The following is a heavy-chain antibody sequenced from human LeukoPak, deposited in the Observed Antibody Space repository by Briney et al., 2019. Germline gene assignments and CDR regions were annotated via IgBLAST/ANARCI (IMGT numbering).Heavy chain of an antibody. D-gene: IGHD1-1*01. CDR1: GFTFSSYG. Sequence: GGSLRLSCAASGFTFSSYGMHWVRQAPGKGLEWVAVISYDGSNKYYADSVKGRFTISRDNSKNTLYLQMNSLRAEDTAVYYCAKSLMTTRRPGDFDYWGQGTLVTVSS. CDR2: ISYDGSNK. CDR3: AKSLMTTRRPGDFDY. V-gene: IGHV3-30*18. J-gene: IGHJ4*02.